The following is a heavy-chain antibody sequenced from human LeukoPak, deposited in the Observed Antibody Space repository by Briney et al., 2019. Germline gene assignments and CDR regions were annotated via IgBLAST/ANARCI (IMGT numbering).Heavy chain of an antibody. CDR2: ISDYNGNT. Sequence: ASVKVSCKASGYTFRNYAITWVRQAPGQGLEWMGWISDYNGNTNYAQKSQGRVTMTTDTSTSTAYMELRSLRSDDTAVYYCARGDYYDSSGYFPGMNYWGQGTLVTVSS. J-gene: IGHJ4*02. D-gene: IGHD3-22*01. V-gene: IGHV1-18*01. CDR1: GYTFRNYA. CDR3: ARGDYYDSSGYFPGMNY.